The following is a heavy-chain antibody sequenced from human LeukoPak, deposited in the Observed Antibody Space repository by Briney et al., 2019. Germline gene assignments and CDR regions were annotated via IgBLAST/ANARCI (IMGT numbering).Heavy chain of an antibody. CDR3: ARIRSFWSGLDAFDI. CDR2: IXSSSSYI. D-gene: IGHD3-3*01. J-gene: IGHJ3*02. Sequence: RXAPGKGXXXXXSIXSSSSYIYYADSVKGRFTISRDNAKNSLYLQMNSLRAEDTAVYYCARIRSFWSGLDAFDIWGQGTMVTVSS. V-gene: IGHV3-21*01.